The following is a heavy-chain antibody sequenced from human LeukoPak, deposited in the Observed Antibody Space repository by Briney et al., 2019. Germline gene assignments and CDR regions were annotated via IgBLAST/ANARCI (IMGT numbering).Heavy chain of an antibody. CDR2: IYYSGST. Sequence: SETLSLTCTVSGGSISSYYWTWIRHPPGKALEWIRYIYYSGSTNYNPSLKSRATISVDRSKTQFFLKLRSVAAADTAVYYCARLSNYDILTGNSWFDSWGQGTLVTVSS. D-gene: IGHD3-9*01. CDR3: ARLSNYDILTGNSWFDS. V-gene: IGHV4-59*08. J-gene: IGHJ5*01. CDR1: GGSISSYY.